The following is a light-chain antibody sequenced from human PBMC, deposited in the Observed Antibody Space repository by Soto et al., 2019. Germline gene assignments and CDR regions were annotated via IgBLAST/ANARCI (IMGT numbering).Light chain of an antibody. CDR2: GTS. CDR3: QQYAASPIT. CDR1: QSLTRNY. Sequence: DIVLTQFPGTLSLSPGERATLSCRASQSLTRNYLAWFQQKSGQAPRLLIYGTSSRATGITDRFSGSGSGTDFTLTISRLEPEDFAVYYCQQYAASPITFGQGTRLEIK. J-gene: IGKJ5*01. V-gene: IGKV3-20*01.